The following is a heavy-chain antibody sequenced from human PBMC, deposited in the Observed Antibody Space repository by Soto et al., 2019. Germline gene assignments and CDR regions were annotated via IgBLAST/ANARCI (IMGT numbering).Heavy chain of an antibody. CDR3: ARPKTIGAAAGKGWFDP. D-gene: IGHD6-13*01. J-gene: IGHJ5*02. CDR1: GGSISSYY. Sequence: SETLSLTCTVAGGSISSYYWSWIRPPPGKGLEWIGYIYYSGSTNYNPSLKSRVTISVDTSKNQFSLKLTYVTAADTAMYYCARPKTIGAAAGKGWFDPWGQGTLVTVSS. CDR2: IYYSGST. V-gene: IGHV4-59*08.